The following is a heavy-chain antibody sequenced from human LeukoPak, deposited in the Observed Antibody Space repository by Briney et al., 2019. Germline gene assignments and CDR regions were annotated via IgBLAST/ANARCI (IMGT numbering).Heavy chain of an antibody. CDR1: GFTFSSYW. CDR3: ARDGRAWYY. CDR2: IKQDGSEK. Sequence: GGALRLSCAASGFTFSSYWMSWVRQAPGKGLEGVANIKQDGSEKYYVDSVKGRFTVSRDNAKNSLYLQRNSLRAEDTAVYYCARDGRAWYYWGQGTLVTVSS. V-gene: IGHV3-7*01. J-gene: IGHJ4*02. D-gene: IGHD1-14*01.